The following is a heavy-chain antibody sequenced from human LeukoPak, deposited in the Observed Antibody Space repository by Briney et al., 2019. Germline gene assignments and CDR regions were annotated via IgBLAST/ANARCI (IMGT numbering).Heavy chain of an antibody. D-gene: IGHD4-17*01. V-gene: IGHV1-2*06. J-gene: IGHJ4*02. CDR3: AKNRAGDYADY. CDR1: GYTFTSYD. Sequence: ASVKVSCKASGYTFTSYDINWVRQATGQGLEWMGRISPNSGGTNYAQKFRGRLTVTRDTSISTAYMELSSLRSDDTAVYYCAKNRAGDYADYWGQGTLVTVSS. CDR2: ISPNSGGT.